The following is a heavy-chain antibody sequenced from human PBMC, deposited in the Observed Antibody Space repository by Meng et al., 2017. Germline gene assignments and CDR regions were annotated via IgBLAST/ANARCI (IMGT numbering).Heavy chain of an antibody. CDR3: ARIGDWGSTRYFDY. Sequence: QVPLHESGPGRVKPSGTLSLTFTVSGGSISVGNWWSWVRQPPGKGLEWIGEIYHSGSTNYNPSLKSRVTISVDKSKNQFSLKLSSVTAADTAVYYCARIGDWGSTRYFDYWGQGTLVTVSS. J-gene: IGHJ4*02. D-gene: IGHD7-27*01. CDR1: GGSISVGNW. CDR2: IYHSGST. V-gene: IGHV4-4*02.